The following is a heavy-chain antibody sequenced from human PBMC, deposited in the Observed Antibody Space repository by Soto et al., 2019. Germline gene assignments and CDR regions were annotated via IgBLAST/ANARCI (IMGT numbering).Heavy chain of an antibody. Sequence: QVQLVQSGAEVKKPGSSVKVSCKASGGTFSSYAISWVRQAPGQGLEWMGGIIPIFGTANYAQKFQGRVTITADESTSTAYMELSSLRSEDTAVYYCARSWRDHRYCSGGSCSTSGEYYFYGMDVWGQGTTVTVSS. D-gene: IGHD2-15*01. CDR3: ARSWRDHRYCSGGSCSTSGEYYFYGMDV. CDR2: IIPIFGTA. V-gene: IGHV1-69*01. CDR1: GGTFSSYA. J-gene: IGHJ6*02.